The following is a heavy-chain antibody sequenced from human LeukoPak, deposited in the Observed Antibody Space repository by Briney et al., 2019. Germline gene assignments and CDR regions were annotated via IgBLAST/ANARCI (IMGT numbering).Heavy chain of an antibody. CDR2: IYYSGST. V-gene: IGHV4-31*03. J-gene: IGHJ4*02. Sequence: SQTLSVTCTVSVGSINNGGYYCSWIRQHPGKGLEWIGYIYYSGSTYYNPSLKSRVTISVDTSKNQFSLNLSSVTAADTAVYFCARKGATTYYFEYWGQGTLVTVSS. CDR1: VGSINNGGYY. CDR3: ARKGATTYYFEY. D-gene: IGHD5-24*01.